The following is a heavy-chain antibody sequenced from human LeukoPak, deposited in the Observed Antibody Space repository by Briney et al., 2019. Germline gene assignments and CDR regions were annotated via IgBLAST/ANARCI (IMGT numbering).Heavy chain of an antibody. J-gene: IGHJ4*02. Sequence: SETLPLTCTVSGGSISSGSYYWSWIRQPAGKGLEWIGRTYTSGSTNYNPSLKSRVTISVDTSKNQFSLKLSSVTAADTAVYYCARKNSRYDDFDYWGQGTLVTVSS. CDR3: ARKNSRYDDFDY. D-gene: IGHD1-1*01. CDR2: TYTSGST. V-gene: IGHV4-61*02. CDR1: GGSISSGSYY.